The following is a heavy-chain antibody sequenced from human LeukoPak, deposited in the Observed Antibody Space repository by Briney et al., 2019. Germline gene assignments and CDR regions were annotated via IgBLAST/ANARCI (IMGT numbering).Heavy chain of an antibody. CDR3: ARDLSSSSWFRRGAFDY. CDR2: ISSSSSYI. CDR1: GFTFRSYW. V-gene: IGHV3-21*01. D-gene: IGHD6-13*01. J-gene: IGHJ4*02. Sequence: GGSLRLSCAASGFTFRSYWMNWVRQAPGKGLEWVSSISSSSSYIYYADSVRGRFTISRDNAKNSLYLQMNSLRAEDTAVYYCARDLSSSSWFRRGAFDYWGQGTLVTVSS.